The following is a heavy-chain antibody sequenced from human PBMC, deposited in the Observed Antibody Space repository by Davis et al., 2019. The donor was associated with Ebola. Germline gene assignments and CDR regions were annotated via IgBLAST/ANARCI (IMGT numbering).Heavy chain of an antibody. D-gene: IGHD3-10*01. J-gene: IGHJ5*02. CDR3: TSTVFTMVRGVTADWFDP. CDR2: IRSKANSYAT. V-gene: IGHV3-73*01. Sequence: GESLKISCAASGFTFSGSAMHWVRQASGKGLEWVGCIRSKANSYATAYAASVKGRFTISRDDSKNTAYLQMNSLKTEDTAVYYCTSTVFTMVRGVTADWFDPWGQGTLVTVSS. CDR1: GFTFSGSA.